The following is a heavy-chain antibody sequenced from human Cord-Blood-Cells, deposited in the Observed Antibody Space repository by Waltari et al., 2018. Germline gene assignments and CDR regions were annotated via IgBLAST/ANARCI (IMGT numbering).Heavy chain of an antibody. D-gene: IGHD5-12*01. CDR3: ARVFSGYDAFDI. CDR1: GGSFSGYY. J-gene: IGHJ3*02. V-gene: IGHV4-34*01. Sequence: QVQLQQRGAGLLKPSETLSLTCAVYGGSFSGYYWSWIRQHPGKGLEWMGEINHRGSTNLNPCLKSRVTISVDTSKNQFSLKLGSGTAADTAVYYCARVFSGYDAFDIWGQGTMVTVSS. CDR2: INHRGST.